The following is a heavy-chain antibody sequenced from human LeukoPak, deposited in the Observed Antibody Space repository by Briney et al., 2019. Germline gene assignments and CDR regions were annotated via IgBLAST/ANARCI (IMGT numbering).Heavy chain of an antibody. V-gene: IGHV4-34*01. CDR3: TRMTTGHDY. CDR1: GVSFDDYY. CDR2: INHSGYT. Sequence: SETPSLTCAVSGVSFDDYYWSWVRQTPGKGLEWIGEINHSGYTNDSPSLKSRVTPSIDTSRKQFSLNLRSVTVADAGIYYCTRMTTGHDYWGQGTLVTVSS. J-gene: IGHJ4*02. D-gene: IGHD4-17*01.